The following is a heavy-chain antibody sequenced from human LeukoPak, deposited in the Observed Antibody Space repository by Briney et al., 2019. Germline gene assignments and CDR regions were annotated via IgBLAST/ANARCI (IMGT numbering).Heavy chain of an antibody. V-gene: IGHV3-33*01. CDR2: IWYDGSNK. J-gene: IGHJ4*02. CDR3: ARDHLASGSFDY. Sequence: GGSLRLSCAASGFTFSSYGMHWVRQAPGKGLEWVAVIWYDGSNKYYADSVKGRFTISRDNSKNTLYLQMNSLRAENTAVYYCARDHLASGSFDYWGQGTLVTVSS. CDR1: GFTFSSYG. D-gene: IGHD3-10*01.